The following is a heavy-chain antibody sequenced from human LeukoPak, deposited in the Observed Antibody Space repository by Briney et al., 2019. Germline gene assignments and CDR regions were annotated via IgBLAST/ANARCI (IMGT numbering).Heavy chain of an antibody. V-gene: IGHV2-5*02. J-gene: IGHJ2*01. CDR3: AHIRALYWYGDL. Sequence: SGPTLVKPTQNLTLTCTLSGSSISTSGVGVDWIRQPPGKDLEWLALIFWDDDKRYSPSLKSRLTITKDTSKNQVVLTMTNMDPVDTATYYCAHIRALYWYGDLWGRGALGTVSS. CDR2: IFWDDDK. CDR1: GSSISTSGVG.